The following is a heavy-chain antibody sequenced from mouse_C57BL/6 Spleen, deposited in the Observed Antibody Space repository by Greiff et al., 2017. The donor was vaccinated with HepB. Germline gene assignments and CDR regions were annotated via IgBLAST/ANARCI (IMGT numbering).Heavy chain of an antibody. Sequence: VQLQQSGPELVKPGASVKISCKASGYSFTGYYMNWVKQSPEKSLEWIGEINPSTGGTTYNQKFKAKATLTVDKSSSTAYMQLKSLTSEDSAVYYCARMSYDYYAMDYWGQGTSVTVSS. CDR1: GYSFTGYY. V-gene: IGHV1-42*01. D-gene: IGHD2-12*01. CDR2: INPSTGGT. CDR3: ARMSYDYYAMDY. J-gene: IGHJ4*01.